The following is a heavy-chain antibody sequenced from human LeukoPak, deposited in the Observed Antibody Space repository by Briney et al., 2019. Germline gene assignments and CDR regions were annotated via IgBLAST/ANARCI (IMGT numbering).Heavy chain of an antibody. J-gene: IGHJ4*02. D-gene: IGHD1-26*01. CDR3: ARDQADSGSYSEHFDY. V-gene: IGHV1-46*01. CDR1: GYTFTSYY. CDR2: INPSGGST. Sequence: GASVKVSCKASGYTFTSYYMHWVRQAPGQGLEWMGIINPSGGSTSYAQKFQGRVTMTRDMSTSTVYMELSSLRSEDTAVYYCARDQADSGSYSEHFDYWGQGTLVTVSS.